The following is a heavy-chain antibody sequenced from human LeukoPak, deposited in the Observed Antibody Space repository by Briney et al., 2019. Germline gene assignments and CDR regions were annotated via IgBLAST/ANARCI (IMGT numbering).Heavy chain of an antibody. J-gene: IGHJ4*02. CDR2: IYSGGNT. CDR3: ARERSGSYFDY. V-gene: IGHV3-66*02. CDR1: GFTVSSNY. D-gene: IGHD1-26*01. Sequence: PGGSLRPSCAASGFTVSSNYMSWVRQAPGKGLEWVSVIYSGGNTYYADSVKGRFTISRDNSKNTLYLQMNSLRAEDTAVYYCARERSGSYFDYWGQGTLVTVSS.